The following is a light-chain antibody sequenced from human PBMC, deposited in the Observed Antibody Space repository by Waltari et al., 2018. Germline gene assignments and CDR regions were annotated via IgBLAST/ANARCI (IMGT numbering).Light chain of an antibody. Sequence: QSVLTQPPSASGTPGQRVTIPCSGSNSNIGSYDVYWYQPLPGTAPKVPIYETNRRPSVLPGRFSGSKSGTSASLAINGLRSEDEADYYCATWDDSLTILFGGGTKLTVL. V-gene: IGLV1-47*01. CDR3: ATWDDSLTIL. CDR2: ETN. CDR1: NSNIGSYD. J-gene: IGLJ2*01.